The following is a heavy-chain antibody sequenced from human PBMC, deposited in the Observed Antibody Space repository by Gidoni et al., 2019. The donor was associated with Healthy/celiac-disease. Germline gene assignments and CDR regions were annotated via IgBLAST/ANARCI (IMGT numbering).Heavy chain of an antibody. CDR2: IYSGGST. CDR3: ARDRGGRRDGYNYDDY. Sequence: EVQLVESGGGLIHPGGSLRLPRAASRFTVSSNYMSWVRQAPGKGLEWVSVIYSGGSTYYADFVKGQFTISRDNSKNTLYLQMNSLRAEGTAVYYCARDRGGRRDGYNYDDYGGQGTLVTVSS. V-gene: IGHV3-53*01. CDR1: RFTVSSNY. D-gene: IGHD5-12*01. J-gene: IGHJ4*02.